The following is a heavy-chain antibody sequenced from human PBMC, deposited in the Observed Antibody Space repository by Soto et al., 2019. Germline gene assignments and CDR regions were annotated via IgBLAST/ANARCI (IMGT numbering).Heavy chain of an antibody. D-gene: IGHD6-13*01. J-gene: IGHJ4*02. V-gene: IGHV3-30*18. CDR1: GFTFSSYG. CDR2: ISYAVDYQ. Sequence: QVQLVESGGGVVQPGSSLRLSCAASGFTFSSYGMHWVRQAPGKGLEWVAVISYAVDYQYYSDSVKVRFTISRDNSKNTLYLQMNTLRPEVTAVYFCAKSRGGSSWYEGDSWGQGTLVTVSS. CDR3: AKSRGGSSWYEGDS.